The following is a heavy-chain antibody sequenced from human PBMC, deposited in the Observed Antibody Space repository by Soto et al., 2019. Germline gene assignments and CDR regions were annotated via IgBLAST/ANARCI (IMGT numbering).Heavy chain of an antibody. J-gene: IGHJ4*02. D-gene: IGHD6-19*01. CDR1: GFTFDDYA. Sequence: EVQLVESGGGLVQPGRSLRLSCAASGFTFDDYAMHWVRQAPGKGLEWVSGISWNSGSIGYADSVKGRFTISRDNAKNSLYLQMNSLRAEDTALYYCAKVVSGWYDDYFEYWGQGTLVTVSS. V-gene: IGHV3-9*01. CDR3: AKVVSGWYDDYFEY. CDR2: ISWNSGSI.